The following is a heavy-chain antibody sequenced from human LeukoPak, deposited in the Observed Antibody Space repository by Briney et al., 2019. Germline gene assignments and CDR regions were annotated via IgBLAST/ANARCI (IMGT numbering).Heavy chain of an antibody. J-gene: IGHJ5*02. CDR2: IKQDGSEK. V-gene: IGHV3-7*01. D-gene: IGHD6-19*01. Sequence: GGSLRLSCAASGFTLSSYWMSWVRQAPGKGLEWVANIKQDGSEKYYVDSVKGRFTISRDNAKNSLYLQMNSLRAEDTAVYYCARDSLSSGNTRRNWFDPWGQGTLVTVSS. CDR1: GFTLSSYW. CDR3: ARDSLSSGNTRRNWFDP.